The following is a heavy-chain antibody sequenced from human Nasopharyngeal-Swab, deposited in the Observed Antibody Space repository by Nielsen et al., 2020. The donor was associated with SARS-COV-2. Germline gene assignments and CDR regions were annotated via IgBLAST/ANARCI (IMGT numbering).Heavy chain of an antibody. Sequence: WIRQPPGKGLEWIGEIFHSGNTNYNPSLKSRVTISVDKSKNQFSLKLTSVTAADPAIYYCAIIVAPAALWGGGAHDYMDLWGKGTPVTVSS. D-gene: IGHD2-2*01. J-gene: IGHJ6*03. V-gene: IGHV4-4*02. CDR2: IFHSGNT. CDR3: AIIVAPAALWGGGAHDYMDL.